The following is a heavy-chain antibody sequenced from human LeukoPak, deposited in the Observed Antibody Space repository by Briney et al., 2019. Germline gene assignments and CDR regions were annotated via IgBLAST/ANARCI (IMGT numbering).Heavy chain of an antibody. J-gene: IGHJ4*02. D-gene: IGHD6-25*01. V-gene: IGHV4-39*01. CDR1: GFTFSNYA. CDR2: IYYSGST. CDR3: ASQYSSGFYFFDY. Sequence: GSLRLSCAASGFTFSNYAMSWVRQAPGKGLEWIGSIYYSGSTYYNPSLKSRVTIFVDTSKNQFSLKLSSVTAADTAVFYCASQYSSGFYFFDYWGQGTLVTVSS.